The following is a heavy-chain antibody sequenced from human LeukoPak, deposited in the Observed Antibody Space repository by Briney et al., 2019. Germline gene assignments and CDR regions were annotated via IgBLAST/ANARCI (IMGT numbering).Heavy chain of an antibody. Sequence: GGSLRLSCAASGLTFSSYEMNWVRQAPGKGLEWVSYISSSGSTIYYADSVKGRFTISRDNSKNTLYLQMNSLRAEDTAVYYCARDGYCSSTTCPGWFDPWGQGTLVTVSS. CDR3: ARDGYCSSTTCPGWFDP. CDR1: GLTFSSYE. CDR2: ISSSGSTI. D-gene: IGHD2-2*03. J-gene: IGHJ5*02. V-gene: IGHV3-48*03.